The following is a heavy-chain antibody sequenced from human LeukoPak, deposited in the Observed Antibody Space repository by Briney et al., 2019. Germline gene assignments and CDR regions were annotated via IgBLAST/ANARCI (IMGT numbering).Heavy chain of an antibody. CDR3: ARSSEIFGVVILFDY. CDR1: GFIFRSYG. Sequence: GGSLRLSCAASGFIFRSYGMNWVRQAPGKGLEWVSVIYSGGSTYYADSVKGRFTISRDNSKNTLYFQMNSLRAEDTAVYYCARSSEIFGVVILFDYWGQGTLVTVSS. V-gene: IGHV3-66*01. CDR2: IYSGGST. J-gene: IGHJ4*02. D-gene: IGHD3-3*01.